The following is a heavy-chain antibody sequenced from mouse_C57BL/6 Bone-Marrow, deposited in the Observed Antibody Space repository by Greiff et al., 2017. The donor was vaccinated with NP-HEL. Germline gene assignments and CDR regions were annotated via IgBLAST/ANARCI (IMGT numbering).Heavy chain of an antibody. CDR1: GYTFTDYN. CDR3: ARGWLLRYFDV. CDR2: INPNNGGT. D-gene: IGHD2-3*01. J-gene: IGHJ1*03. Sequence: VQLKESGPELVKPGASVKMSCKASGYTFTDYNMHWVKQSHGKSLEWIGYINPNNGGTSYNQKFKGKATLTVNKSSSTAYMELRSLTSEDSAVYYCARGWLLRYFDVWGTGTTVTVSS. V-gene: IGHV1-22*01.